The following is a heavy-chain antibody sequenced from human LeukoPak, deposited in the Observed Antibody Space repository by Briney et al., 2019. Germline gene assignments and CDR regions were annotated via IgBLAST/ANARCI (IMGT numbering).Heavy chain of an antibody. V-gene: IGHV1-2*02. CDR3: ARAVRVTTDFDC. D-gene: IGHD2-21*02. CDR1: GYTFTGYN. CDR2: INSNGGGT. J-gene: IGHJ4*02. Sequence: ASVKVSCKASGYTFTGYNIHWMRQAPGQGLEWMGWINSNGGGTNYAQNFQGRVTMTMDTSITTVYMEVSGLTPDGTAVYYCARAVRVTTDFDCWGQGTLVTVSS.